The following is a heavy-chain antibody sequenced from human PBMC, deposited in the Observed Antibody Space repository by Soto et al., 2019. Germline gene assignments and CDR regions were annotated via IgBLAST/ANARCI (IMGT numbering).Heavy chain of an antibody. V-gene: IGHV3-23*01. Sequence: GGSLRLSCAASGFAFDNYPMNWVRQAPGKGLEWVSAIRGSGGRTFYADSVQGRLTISRDNSKNTLYLHMSSLRAEDTAVYYCANPILCGGDCYAPLDYWGRETLVTV. CDR3: ANPILCGGDCYAPLDY. D-gene: IGHD2-21*02. J-gene: IGHJ4*02. CDR2: IRGSGGRT. CDR1: GFAFDNYP.